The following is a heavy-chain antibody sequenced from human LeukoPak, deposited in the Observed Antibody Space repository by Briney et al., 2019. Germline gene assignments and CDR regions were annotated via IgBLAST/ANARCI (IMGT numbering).Heavy chain of an antibody. CDR3: ARVGVWFGELLDAFDI. J-gene: IGHJ3*02. CDR1: GFSFSYHG. D-gene: IGHD3-10*01. CDR2: VSPPGGGT. Sequence: GGTLRLSCVASGFSFSYHGMNWVRLAPGKGLEWVSGVSPPGGGTYYADSVKGRFTISRDDSRNTLSLQMNSLRVEDTAVYYCARVGVWFGELLDAFDIWGQGTMVTVSS. V-gene: IGHV3-23*01.